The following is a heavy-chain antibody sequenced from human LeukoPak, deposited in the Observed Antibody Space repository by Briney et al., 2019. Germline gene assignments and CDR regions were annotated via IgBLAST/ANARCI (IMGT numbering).Heavy chain of an antibody. V-gene: IGHV3-23*01. D-gene: IGHD1-7*01. J-gene: IGHJ4*02. CDR1: GFSFNIYG. Sequence: GGSLRLACVGSGFSFNIYGMSWVRQAPGKGLEWVSSVGGGNDIHYADSVKGRFTGSRDDAKNTVYLQMDSLRAEDTAIYFCAKDATPRNSIWDNCDSWGQGTRVTVSS. CDR3: AKDATPRNSIWDNCDS. CDR2: VGGGNDI.